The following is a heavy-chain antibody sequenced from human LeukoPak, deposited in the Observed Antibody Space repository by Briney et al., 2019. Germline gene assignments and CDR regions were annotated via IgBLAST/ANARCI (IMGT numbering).Heavy chain of an antibody. CDR1: GFTFSSYA. CDR2: ISGSGGST. D-gene: IGHD3-22*01. CDR3: AKSDYYDSSGPDAFDI. Sequence: PGRSLRLSCAASGFTFSSYAIHWVRQAPGKGLEWVSAISGSGGSTYYADSVKGRFTISRDNSKNTLYLQMNSLRAEDTAVYYCAKSDYYDSSGPDAFDIWGQGTMVTVSS. J-gene: IGHJ3*02. V-gene: IGHV3-23*01.